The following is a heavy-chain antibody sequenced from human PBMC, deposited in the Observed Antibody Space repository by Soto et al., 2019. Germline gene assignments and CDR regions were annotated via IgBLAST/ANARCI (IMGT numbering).Heavy chain of an antibody. D-gene: IGHD3-10*01. V-gene: IGHV1-18*01. Sequence: QVQLVQSGAEVKKPGASVKVSCKASGYTFISYGISWVRQAPGQGLEWMGWISAYNGNTKYAQKVQDRVTMTTDTSTRTANMELRSLRSDDTAVYYCARDFRAGIYYGSGSSVDYWGQGTLVTVSS. CDR2: ISAYNGNT. CDR1: GYTFISYG. CDR3: ARDFRAGIYYGSGSSVDY. J-gene: IGHJ4*02.